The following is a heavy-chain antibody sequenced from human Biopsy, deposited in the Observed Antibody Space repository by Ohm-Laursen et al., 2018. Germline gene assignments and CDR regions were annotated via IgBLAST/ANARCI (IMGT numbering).Heavy chain of an antibody. V-gene: IGHV4-59*01. J-gene: IGHJ4*02. Sequence: TLSLTRTVSGGSISDDYWNWIRQPPGKGLQVIGYISSGGRAKYNPSLKSRLTISLDTSKNQLSLRLSSVTAADSAIYYCARERQFRFLEGAFDYWGQGILVTVSS. D-gene: IGHD3-3*01. CDR3: ARERQFRFLEGAFDY. CDR2: ISSGGRA. CDR1: GGSISDDY.